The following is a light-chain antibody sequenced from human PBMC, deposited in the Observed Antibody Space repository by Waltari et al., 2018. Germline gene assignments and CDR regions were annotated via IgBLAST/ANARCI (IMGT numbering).Light chain of an antibody. CDR1: QGIGSA. J-gene: IGKJ3*01. CDR3: QHLNSYPFT. CDR2: DAS. Sequence: QMTQSPSSLSASVGDRVTITCRASQGIGSALAWYQQKPGKPPRLLIYDASSLEGGVPSRFSGSGSGTDFTLSISSLQPEDFATYSCQHLNSYPFTFGPGTTV. V-gene: IGKV1-13*02.